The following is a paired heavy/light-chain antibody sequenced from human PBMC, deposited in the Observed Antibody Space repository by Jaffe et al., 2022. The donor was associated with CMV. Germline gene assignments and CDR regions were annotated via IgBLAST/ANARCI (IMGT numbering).Light chain of an antibody. Sequence: SSELTQDPAVSVALGQTVRITCQGDSLRSYYASWYQQKPGQAPVLVIYGKNNRPSGIPDRFSGSSSGNTASLTITGAQAEDEADYYCNSRDSSGNHGVFGGGTKLTVL. CDR3: NSRDSSGNHGV. V-gene: IGLV3-19*01. CDR2: GKN. CDR1: SLRSYY. J-gene: IGLJ3*02.
Heavy chain of an antibody. CDR2: INSDGSST. J-gene: IGHJ6*02. Sequence: EVQLVESGGGLVQPGGSLRLSCAASGFTFSSYWMHWVRQAPGKGLVWVSRINSDGSSTSYADSVKGRFTISRDNAKNTLYLQMNSLRAEDTAVYYCARDSPLWSGYYDYYYGMDVWGQGTTVTVSS. CDR1: GFTFSSYW. V-gene: IGHV3-74*01. D-gene: IGHD3-3*01. CDR3: ARDSPLWSGYYDYYYGMDV.